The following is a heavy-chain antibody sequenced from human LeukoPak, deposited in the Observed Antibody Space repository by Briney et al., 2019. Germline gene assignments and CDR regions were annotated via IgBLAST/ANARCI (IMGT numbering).Heavy chain of an antibody. CDR3: ARIACTGGNCKPCCYYGLDV. J-gene: IGHJ6*02. V-gene: IGHV3-33*01. Sequence: GGSLRLSCAASGFTFSTYGRRWVRQAPGRGLEWVAVIWYDGSIKYYADSQKGRLTSSRDNSKSTMYLQMNSLRAEDPDVYYCARIACTGGNCKPCCYYGLDVWGQGTTVTVSS. CDR1: GFTFSTYG. CDR2: IWYDGSIK. D-gene: IGHD2-8*02.